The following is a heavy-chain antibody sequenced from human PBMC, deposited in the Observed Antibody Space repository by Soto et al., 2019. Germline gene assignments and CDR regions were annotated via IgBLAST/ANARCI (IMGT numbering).Heavy chain of an antibody. D-gene: IGHD3-22*01. CDR1: GFTFRTYT. J-gene: IGHJ6*02. CDR2: IRGFSPYT. V-gene: IGHV3-21*01. Sequence: GGSLRLSCISSGFTFRTYTMNWVRQAPGKGLEWVSGIRGFSPYTFYAESVKGRFTISRDNAKNSLYLQMNSLRAEDTAVYYCARDLRYYDSSGPRGMDVSGQGTTVTVSS. CDR3: ARDLRYYDSSGPRGMDV.